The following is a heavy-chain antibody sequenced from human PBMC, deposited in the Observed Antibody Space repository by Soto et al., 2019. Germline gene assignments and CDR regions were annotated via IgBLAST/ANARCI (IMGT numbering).Heavy chain of an antibody. CDR3: ARGGMVVATDF. D-gene: IGHD1-26*01. Sequence: GGSLRLSCAASGFTFSSYAMSWVRQAPGKGLEWVSSISSSSSNIYYADSVKGRFTISRDNAKNSLYLQMNSPRAEDTAVYYCARGGMVVATDFWGQGTLVTVSS. J-gene: IGHJ4*02. CDR1: GFTFSSYA. CDR2: ISSSSSNI. V-gene: IGHV3-21*01.